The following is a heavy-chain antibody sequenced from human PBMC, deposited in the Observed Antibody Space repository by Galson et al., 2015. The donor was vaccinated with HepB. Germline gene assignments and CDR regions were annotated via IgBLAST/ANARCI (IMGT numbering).Heavy chain of an antibody. V-gene: IGHV1-18*01. J-gene: IGHJ4*02. CDR1: GYTFTSYG. CDR2: ISAYNGNT. D-gene: IGHD3-9*01. CDR3: ARDVDTLKYFDWLLPKINFDY. Sequence: SVKVSCKASGYTFTSYGISWVRQAPGQGLEWMGWISAYNGNTNYAQKLQGRVTMTTDTSTSTAYMELRSLRSDDTAVYYCARDVDTLKYFDWLLPKINFDYWGQGTLVTVSS.